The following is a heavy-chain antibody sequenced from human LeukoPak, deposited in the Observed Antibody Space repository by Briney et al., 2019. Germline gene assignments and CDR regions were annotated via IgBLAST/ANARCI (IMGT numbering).Heavy chain of an antibody. Sequence: GGSLRLSCAAPGFTFSYYWMSWVRQAPGKGLEWVANIKQDGSEKYYVDSVKGRFTISRDNAKNSLYLQMNSLRAEDTAVYYCVYDILDYWGQGTLVTASS. CDR3: VYDILDY. D-gene: IGHD3-9*01. CDR1: GFTFSYYW. V-gene: IGHV3-7*05. CDR2: IKQDGSEK. J-gene: IGHJ4*02.